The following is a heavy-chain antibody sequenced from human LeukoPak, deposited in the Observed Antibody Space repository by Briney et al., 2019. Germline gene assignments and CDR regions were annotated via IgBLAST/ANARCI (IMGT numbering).Heavy chain of an antibody. D-gene: IGHD1-26*01. J-gene: IGHJ6*03. CDR2: IHYSGST. Sequence: SETLSLTCTVSGGSISSYHWSWIRQPPRKGLEWIGYIHYSGSTNYNPSLKSRVTISVDTSKNQFSLRLSSVTAADTAVYYCARNQKSDSGSYYYYYYMDVWGKGTMVTVSS. CDR3: ARNQKSDSGSYYYYYYMDV. CDR1: GGSISSYH. V-gene: IGHV4-59*01.